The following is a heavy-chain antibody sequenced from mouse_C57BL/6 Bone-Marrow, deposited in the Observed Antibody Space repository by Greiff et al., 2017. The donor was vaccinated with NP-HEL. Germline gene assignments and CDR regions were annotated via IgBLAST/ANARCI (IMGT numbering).Heavy chain of an antibody. CDR3: TRCYYGSSFYYFDY. CDR2: ISSGGDYI. CDR1: GFTFSSYA. Sequence: EVKLMESGEGLVKPGGSLKLSCAASGFTFSSYAMSWVRQTPEKRLEWVAYISSGGDYIYYADTVKGRFTISRDNARNTLYLQMSSLKSEDTAMYYCTRCYYGSSFYYFDYWGQGTTLTVSS. J-gene: IGHJ2*01. V-gene: IGHV5-9-1*02. D-gene: IGHD1-1*01.